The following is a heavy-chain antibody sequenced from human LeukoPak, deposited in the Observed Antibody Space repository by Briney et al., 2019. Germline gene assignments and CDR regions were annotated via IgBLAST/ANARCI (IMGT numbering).Heavy chain of an antibody. CDR1: GGSFSGYY. V-gene: IGHV4-34*01. Sequence: SETLSLTCAVYGGSFSGYYWSWIRQPPGEGLEWIGEINHSGSTNYNPSLKSRVTISVDTSKNQFSLKLSSVTAADTAVYYCGSSRVVGGAIDYWGQGILVTVSS. CDR3: GSSRVVGGAIDY. CDR2: INHSGST. D-gene: IGHD1-26*01. J-gene: IGHJ4*02.